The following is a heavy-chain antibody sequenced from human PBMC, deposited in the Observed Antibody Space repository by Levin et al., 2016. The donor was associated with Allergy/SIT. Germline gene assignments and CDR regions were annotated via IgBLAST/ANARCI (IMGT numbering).Heavy chain of an antibody. J-gene: IGHJ3*02. V-gene: IGHV3-23*01. D-gene: IGHD3-3*01. CDR3: AKVAGQVHHYDFWSGPYAFDI. Sequence: GGSLRLSCAASGFTFSSYAMSWVRQAPGKGLEWVSAISGSGGSTYYADSVKGRFTISRDNSKNTLYLQMNSLRAEDTAVYYCAKVAGQVHHYDFWSGPYAFDIWGQGTMVTVSS. CDR1: GFTFSSYA. CDR2: ISGSGGST.